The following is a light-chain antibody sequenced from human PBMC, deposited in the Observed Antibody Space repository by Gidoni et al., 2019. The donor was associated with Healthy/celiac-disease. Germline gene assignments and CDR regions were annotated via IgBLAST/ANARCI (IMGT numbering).Light chain of an antibody. V-gene: IGKV1-9*01. CDR2: AAS. CDR3: QQLNSYPPT. Sequence: DIHLIQSPSVLSASVRARVTITCRASQGISSYLAWYQQKPGKAPKLLIYAASTLQSGVPSRFSGSGSGTEFTLTISSLQPEDFATYYCQQLNSYPPTFGGGTKVEIK. CDR1: QGISSY. J-gene: IGKJ4*01.